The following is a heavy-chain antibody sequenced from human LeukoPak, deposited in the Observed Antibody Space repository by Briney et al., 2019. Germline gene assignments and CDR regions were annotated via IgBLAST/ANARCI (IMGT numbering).Heavy chain of an antibody. CDR3: ARGDCSGGSCSSMDV. Sequence: PGGSLRLPCAASGFTFSTYDMHWVRQATGKGLEWVSGVNPAGDTYYPGSVKGRFTISREDAKNSFYLQMNSLRVGDTAVYYCARGDCSGGSCSSMDVWGQGTTVTVSS. D-gene: IGHD2-15*01. J-gene: IGHJ6*02. CDR1: GFTFSTYD. V-gene: IGHV3-13*04. CDR2: VNPAGDT.